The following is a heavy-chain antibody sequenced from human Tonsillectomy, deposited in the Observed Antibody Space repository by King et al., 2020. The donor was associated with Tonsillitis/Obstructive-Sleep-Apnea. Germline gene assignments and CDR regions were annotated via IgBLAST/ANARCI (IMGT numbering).Heavy chain of an antibody. J-gene: IGHJ4*02. Sequence: VQLVESGGLLLQPGGSLRLSCAASGFTFSTYAMSWVRQAPGKGLEWVSSISGSGATTYYADSVNGRFTISRDNSKNTLYLQMNTLRAEDTAIYYCAKISSWEFLRYLDYWGQGTLVTVYS. V-gene: IGHV3-23*04. CDR3: AKISSWEFLRYLDY. CDR2: ISGSGATT. CDR1: GFTFSTYA. D-gene: IGHD3-10*01.